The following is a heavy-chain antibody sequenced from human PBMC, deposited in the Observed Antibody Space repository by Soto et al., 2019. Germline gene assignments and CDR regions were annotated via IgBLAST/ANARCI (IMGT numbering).Heavy chain of an antibody. V-gene: IGHV3-9*01. Sequence: LRLSCVASGFTFDDYAIHWVGQTPGKGLEWVSGLTWNGEVLGYADSVKGRFTISRDNAKNSLYLEMNSLRPEDTALYYCVKDSESSGYLTHLDYWGQGTLVTVSS. CDR2: LTWNGEVL. J-gene: IGHJ4*02. CDR3: VKDSESSGYLTHLDY. D-gene: IGHD3-22*01. CDR1: GFTFDDYA.